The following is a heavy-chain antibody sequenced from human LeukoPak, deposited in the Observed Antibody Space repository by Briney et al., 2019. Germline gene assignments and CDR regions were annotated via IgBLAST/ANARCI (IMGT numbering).Heavy chain of an antibody. CDR2: IYYSGAT. CDR1: GGSISTYY. D-gene: IGHD6-13*01. CDR3: ARGVYIAAAQYGF. J-gene: IGHJ4*02. V-gene: IGHV4-59*01. Sequence: PSETLSLTCTVSGGSISTYYWTWIRQPPGKGLEWIGYIYYSGATNYNPSLKSRVTISVDTSKNQFSLKLSSVTAADTAVYYCARGVYIAAAQYGFWGQGTLVTVSS.